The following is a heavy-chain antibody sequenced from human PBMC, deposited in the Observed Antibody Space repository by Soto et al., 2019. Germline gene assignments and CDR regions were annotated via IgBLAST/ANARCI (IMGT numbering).Heavy chain of an antibody. CDR1: GFTFSSYA. CDR3: AKDGIEYDFWTPYGMDV. J-gene: IGHJ6*02. Sequence: GGSLRLSCAASGFTFSSYAMSWVRQAPGKGLEWVSAISGSGGSTYYADSVKGRFTISRDNSKNTLYLQMNSLRAEDTAVYYCAKDGIEYDFWTPYGMDVWGQGXTVTVSS. V-gene: IGHV3-23*01. D-gene: IGHD3-3*01. CDR2: ISGSGGST.